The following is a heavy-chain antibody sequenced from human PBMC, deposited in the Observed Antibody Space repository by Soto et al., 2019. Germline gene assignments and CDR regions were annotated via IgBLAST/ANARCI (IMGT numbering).Heavy chain of an antibody. V-gene: IGHV3-23*01. Sequence: GGSLRLSCAASGFTFNNYAMNWVRQAPGKGLEWVSLISGGGGSTYYADSVKGRFTISRDNSKNTMYLQMNSLRAEDTAVYYCAKVGDHDFWSGHNYGMSVWGQGTTVTVSS. CDR2: ISGGGGST. CDR1: GFTFNNYA. D-gene: IGHD3-3*01. J-gene: IGHJ6*02. CDR3: AKVGDHDFWSGHNYGMSV.